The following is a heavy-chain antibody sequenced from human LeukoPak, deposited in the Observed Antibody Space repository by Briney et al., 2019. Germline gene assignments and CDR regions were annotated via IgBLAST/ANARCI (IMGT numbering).Heavy chain of an antibody. CDR3: ARDGIAARLLDY. J-gene: IGHJ4*02. V-gene: IGHV3-30-3*01. CDR1: GFTFSSYA. D-gene: IGHD6-6*01. Sequence: GRSLRLSCAASGFTFSSYAMHWVRQAPGKGLEWVAVISYDGSNKYYADSVKGRFTISRDNSKNTLYLQMNSLRAEDTAVYYCARDGIAARLLDYWGQGTLVTVSS. CDR2: ISYDGSNK.